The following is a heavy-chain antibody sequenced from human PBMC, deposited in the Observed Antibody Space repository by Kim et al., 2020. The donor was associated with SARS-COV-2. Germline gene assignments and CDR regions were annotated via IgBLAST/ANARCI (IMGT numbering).Heavy chain of an antibody. V-gene: IGHV4-39*01. J-gene: IGHJ4*02. D-gene: IGHD6-13*01. CDR3: ARHDESSSWYGGSFDY. Sequence: SLKSRVTISVDTSKNQFSLKLSSVTAADTAVYYCARHDESSSWYGGSFDYWGQGTLVTVSS.